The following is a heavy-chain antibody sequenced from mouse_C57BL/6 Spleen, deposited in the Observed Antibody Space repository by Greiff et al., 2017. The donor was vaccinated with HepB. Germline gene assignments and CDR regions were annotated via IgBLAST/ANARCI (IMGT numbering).Heavy chain of an antibody. J-gene: IGHJ2*01. Sequence: QVQLQQPGAELVKPGASVKLSCKASGYTFTSYWMQWVKQRPGQGLEWIGEIDPSDSYTNYNQKFKGKATLTVDTSSSTAYMQLSSLTSEDSAVYYCARKSEYDYVDYWGQGTTLTVSS. CDR2: IDPSDSYT. CDR3: ARKSEYDYVDY. D-gene: IGHD2-14*01. CDR1: GYTFTSYW. V-gene: IGHV1-50*01.